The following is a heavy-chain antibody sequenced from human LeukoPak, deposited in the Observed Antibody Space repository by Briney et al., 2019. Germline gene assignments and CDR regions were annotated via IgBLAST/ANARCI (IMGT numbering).Heavy chain of an antibody. CDR2: IHYSGST. D-gene: IGHD3-22*01. CDR3: ARVPETTLIIVAPGAFDI. Sequence: PSQTMSLTRTVSVGPNSRFYGSWIRQPPGKGLEWIGNIHYSGSTNYNPSLKSRVTISVDTSKNQFSLKLSSVTAADTAMYDCARVPETTLIIVAPGAFDIWGQGTMVSVSS. J-gene: IGHJ3*02. CDR1: VGPNSRFY. V-gene: IGHV4-59*01.